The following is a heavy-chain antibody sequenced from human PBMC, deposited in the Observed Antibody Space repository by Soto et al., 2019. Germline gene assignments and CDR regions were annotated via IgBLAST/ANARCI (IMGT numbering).Heavy chain of an antibody. D-gene: IGHD1-20*01. J-gene: IGHJ6*02. V-gene: IGHV1-18*04. CDR3: ARWLTGTISYYYYYGMDV. CDR2: ISAYNGNT. CDR1: GYTFTSYG. Sequence: QVQLVQSGAEVKKPGASVKVSCKASGYTFTSYGISWVRQAPGQGLEWMGWISAYNGNTNYAQKLQGRVTMTTDTSTSTAYMELRSLRSDDTAVYYCARWLTGTISYYYYYGMDVWGQGTTVTVSS.